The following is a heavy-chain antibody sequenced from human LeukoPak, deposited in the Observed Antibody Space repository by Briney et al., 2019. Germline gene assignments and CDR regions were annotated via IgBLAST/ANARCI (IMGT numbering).Heavy chain of an antibody. Sequence: GGSLRLSCAASGFTFSSYGIHWVRQAPGKGLEWVAFIRYDGSNKYYADSVKGRFTISRDNSKNTLYLQMNSLRAEDTAVYYCARCNHGSMYYYYYMDVWGKGTTVTISS. V-gene: IGHV3-30*02. CDR1: GFTFSSYG. J-gene: IGHJ6*03. CDR3: ARCNHGSMYYYYYMDV. D-gene: IGHD2-15*01. CDR2: IRYDGSNK.